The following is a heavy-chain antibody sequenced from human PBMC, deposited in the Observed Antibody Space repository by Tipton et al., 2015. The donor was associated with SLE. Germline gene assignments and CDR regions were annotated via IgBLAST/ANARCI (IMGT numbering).Heavy chain of an antibody. CDR2: IYYSGTT. D-gene: IGHD6-19*01. Sequence: TLSLTCAVSGGSISSGSYYWGWIRQTPGKGLEWIGTIYYSGTTSYSPSLKSRVTISVDTSKNQFSLKLSSVTAAGTAVYYCARRVAVAEGNWFDPWGQGTLVTVSS. CDR1: GGSISSGSYY. J-gene: IGHJ5*02. CDR3: ARRVAVAEGNWFDP. V-gene: IGHV4-39*01.